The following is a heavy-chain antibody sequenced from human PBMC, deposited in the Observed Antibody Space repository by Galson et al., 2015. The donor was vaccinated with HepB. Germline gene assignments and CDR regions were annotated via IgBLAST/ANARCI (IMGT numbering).Heavy chain of an antibody. CDR2: INTYNGDT. Sequence: SVKVSCKASGYSFTNYGINWVRRAPGQGLEWMGWINTYNGDTKSAQRVQDRVTLTTDTSARTVYMELRSLRSDDTAVYYCVRDLTTVGHYAGYWGQGTLVTVSS. D-gene: IGHD4-11*01. V-gene: IGHV1-18*01. CDR1: GYSFTNYG. J-gene: IGHJ4*02. CDR3: VRDLTTVGHYAGY.